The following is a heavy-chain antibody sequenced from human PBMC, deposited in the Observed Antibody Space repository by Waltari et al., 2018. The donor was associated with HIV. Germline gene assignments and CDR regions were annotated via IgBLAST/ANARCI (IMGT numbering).Heavy chain of an antibody. CDR2: IKQDGREK. D-gene: IGHD2-2*01. V-gene: IGHV3-7*01. Sequence: EVQLLYSGVGLFHRGGSLSLSCVGFGFFFILFLRPWVRQAPGKGLEWVSNIKQDGREKNYVDSVAGRFSISRDNANNSLYLQLNSLRDEDTAVYYCARVYSSTTGRALDYWGQGALVTVSS. CDR3: ARVYSSTTGRALDY. CDR1: GFFFILFL. J-gene: IGHJ4*02.